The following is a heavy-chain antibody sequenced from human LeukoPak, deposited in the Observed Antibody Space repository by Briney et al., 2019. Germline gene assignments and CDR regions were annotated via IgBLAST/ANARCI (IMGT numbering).Heavy chain of an antibody. CDR2: IYYSGST. V-gene: IGHV4-31*03. CDR1: GDSISGGSAY. D-gene: IGHD3-22*01. J-gene: IGHJ4*02. Sequence: SETLSLTCTVSGDSISGGSAYWGWIRQHPGKGLEWIGNIYYSGSTYYNPSLKSRLTISVDTSKNQFFLKLSSVTAADTALYYCARVHDSGYYSVFDYWGQGTLVTVSS. CDR3: ARVHDSGYYSVFDY.